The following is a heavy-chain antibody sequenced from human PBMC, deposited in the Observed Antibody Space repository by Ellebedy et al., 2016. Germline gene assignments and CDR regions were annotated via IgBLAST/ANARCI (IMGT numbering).Heavy chain of an antibody. Sequence: SETLSLTCAVYGGSFSGYYWSWIRQPPGKGLEWIGEINHSGSTNYNPSLKSRVTISVDTSKNQFSLKLSSVTAADTAVYYCARESWSGWGPGVNYWGQGTLVTVSS. CDR2: INHSGST. CDR1: GGSFSGYY. V-gene: IGHV4-34*01. CDR3: ARESWSGWGPGVNY. D-gene: IGHD3-3*01. J-gene: IGHJ4*02.